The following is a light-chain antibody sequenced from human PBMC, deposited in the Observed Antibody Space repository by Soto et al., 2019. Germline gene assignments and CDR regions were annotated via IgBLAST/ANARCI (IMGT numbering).Light chain of an antibody. V-gene: IGKV3-11*01. CDR3: QQRSNWL. CDR2: DTT. J-gene: IGKJ4*01. CDR1: QTVGRY. Sequence: EIVLTQSPATLSLSPGETATLSCRASQTVGRYFAWYQQKPGQAPSLLIYDTTSRATGIPARFSGSGSGTDFTLTISDLEPEDFAVYYCQQRSNWLFDGGTKVEIK.